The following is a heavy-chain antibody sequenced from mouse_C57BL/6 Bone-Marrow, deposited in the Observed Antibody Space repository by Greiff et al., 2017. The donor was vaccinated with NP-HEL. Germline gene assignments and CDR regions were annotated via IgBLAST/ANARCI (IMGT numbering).Heavy chain of an antibody. J-gene: IGHJ4*01. CDR2: ISDGGSYT. Sequence: VQLKESGGGLVKPGGSLKLSCAASGFTFSSYAMSWVRQTPEKRLEWVATISDGGSYTYYPDNVKGRFTISRDNAKNNLYLQMSHLKSEDTAMYYCARDKGGSSYHYAMDYWGQGTSVTVSS. V-gene: IGHV5-4*01. D-gene: IGHD1-1*01. CDR1: GFTFSSYA. CDR3: ARDKGGSSYHYAMDY.